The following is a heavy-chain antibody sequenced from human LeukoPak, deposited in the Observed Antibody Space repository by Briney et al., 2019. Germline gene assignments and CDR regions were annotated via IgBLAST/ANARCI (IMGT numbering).Heavy chain of an antibody. J-gene: IGHJ4*01. CDR1: GGSFSGYY. Sequence: SETLSPTCAVYGGSFSGYYWSWIRQPPGKGLEWIGEINHSGSTNYNPSLKSRVTISVDTSKNQFSLKLSSVTAADTAVYYCARDRGTRHEDVFEYWGHGPLVTVSS. V-gene: IGHV4-34*01. D-gene: IGHD1-14*01. CDR2: INHSGST. CDR3: ARDRGTRHEDVFEY.